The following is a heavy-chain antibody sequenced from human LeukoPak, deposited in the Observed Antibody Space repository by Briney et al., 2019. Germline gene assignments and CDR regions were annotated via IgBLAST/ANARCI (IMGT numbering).Heavy chain of an antibody. CDR1: GGSISSGSYY. CDR3: ARADSGSGDLDY. J-gene: IGHJ4*02. Sequence: SETLSLTCTVSGGSISSGSYYWSWIRQPAGKGLEWIGRIYTSGSTNYNPSLKSRVTISVDTSKNQFSLKLSSVTAADTAVYYCARADSGSGDLDYWGQGTLVTVSS. D-gene: IGHD6-19*01. CDR2: IYTSGST. V-gene: IGHV4-61*02.